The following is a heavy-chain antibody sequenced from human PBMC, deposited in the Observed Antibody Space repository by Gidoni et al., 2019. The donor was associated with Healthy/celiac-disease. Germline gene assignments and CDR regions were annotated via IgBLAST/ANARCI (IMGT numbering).Heavy chain of an antibody. Sequence: QVQLQESGPGLVKPSQTLSLTCTVSGGSISSGSSYWSWIRQPAGKGLEWIGRIYTSGSTNYNPSLKSRVTISVDTSKNQFSLKLSSVTAADTAVYYCARDWGAVAGTTTNWFDPWGQGTLVTVSS. D-gene: IGHD6-19*01. CDR3: ARDWGAVAGTTTNWFDP. J-gene: IGHJ5*02. CDR1: GGSISSGSSY. CDR2: IYTSGST. V-gene: IGHV4-61*02.